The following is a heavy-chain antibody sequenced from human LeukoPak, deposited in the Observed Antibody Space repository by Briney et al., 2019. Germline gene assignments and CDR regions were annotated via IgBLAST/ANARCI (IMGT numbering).Heavy chain of an antibody. CDR2: INPNSGGT. Sequence: ASVKVSCKASGYTFTGYYMHWVRQAPGQGLEWMGWINPNSGGTNYAQKFQGRVTMTRDTSISTAYMELSSLRSEDTAVYYCARFTYYGFWSGYFHYYYYGMDVWGQGTTVTVSS. J-gene: IGHJ6*02. V-gene: IGHV1-2*02. CDR1: GYTFTGYY. D-gene: IGHD3-3*01. CDR3: ARFTYYGFWSGYFHYYYYGMDV.